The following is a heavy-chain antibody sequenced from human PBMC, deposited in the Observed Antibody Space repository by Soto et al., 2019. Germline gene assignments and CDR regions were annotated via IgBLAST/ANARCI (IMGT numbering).Heavy chain of an antibody. CDR3: GGVRGEDYYYGMDV. V-gene: IGHV1-69*12. CDR2: FIPIFGTA. CDR1: GGTLSSYA. Sequence: QVQLVQSGAEVKKPGSSVKVSCKASGGTLSSYAISWVRQAPGQGLEWMGGFIPIFGTADYAQKFQGRVTMTADESTRTAYMELSSLRSEETGVYYCGGVRGEDYYYGMDVWGQGTTVTVSS. J-gene: IGHJ6*02. D-gene: IGHD3-10*01.